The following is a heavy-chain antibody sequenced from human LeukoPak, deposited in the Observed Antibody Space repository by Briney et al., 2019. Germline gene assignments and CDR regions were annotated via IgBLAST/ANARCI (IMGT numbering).Heavy chain of an antibody. CDR1: GDSVSSNSAA. Sequence: SQTLSLTCAISGDSVSSNSAAWNWIRQSPSSGLEWLGRTYYKSKWYNDYAVSVKSRITINPDTSKNQFSLKLNSVTAADTAVYYCARGWPGMAAVNFDYWGQGTLVTVSS. CDR2: TYYKSKWYN. V-gene: IGHV6-1*01. CDR3: ARGWPGMAAVNFDY. J-gene: IGHJ4*02. D-gene: IGHD6-13*01.